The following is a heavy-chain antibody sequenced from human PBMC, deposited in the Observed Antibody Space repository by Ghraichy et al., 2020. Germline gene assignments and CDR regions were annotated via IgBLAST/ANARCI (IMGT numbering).Heavy chain of an antibody. CDR2: IYYSGST. V-gene: IGHV4-59*01. J-gene: IGHJ5*02. CDR3: ARAHAATLWFDP. Sequence: SQTISLTCTVSGGSISSYYWSWIRQPPGKGLEWIGYIYYSGSTNYNPSLKSRVTISVDTSKNQFSLKLSSVTAADTAVYYCARAHAATLWFDPWGQGTLVTVSS. CDR1: GGSISSYY. D-gene: IGHD2-15*01.